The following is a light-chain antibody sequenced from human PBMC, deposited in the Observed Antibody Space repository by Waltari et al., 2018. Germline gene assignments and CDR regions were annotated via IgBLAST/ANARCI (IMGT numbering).Light chain of an antibody. CDR3: QRYDNLPVFA. CDR1: QDISNY. J-gene: IGKJ3*01. Sequence: DFQITQSPSSLLSSVGDTVTITCQARQDISNYLNWYQQKTGKAPNPLVHHATKLETGGPSRISGSQAGTHDTLPINSLQPEDIATYYCQRYDNLPVFAFGPGTKVHIK. CDR2: HAT. V-gene: IGKV1-33*01.